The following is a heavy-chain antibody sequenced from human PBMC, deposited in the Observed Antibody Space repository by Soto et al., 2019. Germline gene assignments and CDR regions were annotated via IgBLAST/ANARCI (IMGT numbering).Heavy chain of an antibody. D-gene: IGHD3-22*01. V-gene: IGHV3-20*04. J-gene: IGHJ4*02. CDR1: GFTFDDYG. Sequence: GGSLRLSCAASGFTFDDYGMSWVRQAPGKGLEWVSGINWNGGSTGYADSVKGRFTISRDNAKNSLYLQMNSLRAEDTAVYYCARGIHYYDSRGYHGYWGQGTLVTVSS. CDR2: INWNGGST. CDR3: ARGIHYYDSRGYHGY.